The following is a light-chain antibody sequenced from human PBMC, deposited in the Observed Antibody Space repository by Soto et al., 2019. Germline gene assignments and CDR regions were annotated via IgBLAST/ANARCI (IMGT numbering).Light chain of an antibody. Sequence: AIQLTQSPSSLSASVGDRVTITCRASQGISSALAWYQQKPGKAPKSLIYDASSLESGVPSRFGGSGSGTDFTLTFSSLQPEDFATYYCQQFNNYPHLFPFGPGTKVDIK. V-gene: IGKV1D-13*01. J-gene: IGKJ3*01. CDR2: DAS. CDR1: QGISSA. CDR3: QQFNNYPHLFP.